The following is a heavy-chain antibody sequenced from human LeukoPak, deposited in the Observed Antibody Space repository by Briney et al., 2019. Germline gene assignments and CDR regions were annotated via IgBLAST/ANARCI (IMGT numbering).Heavy chain of an antibody. CDR3: ARDLAFGDMVTNRGAFDI. Sequence: GASVKVSCKASGYTFTDYYMHWVRQAPGQGLKWMGWINPKSGGTNYAQKFQGRVTMTRDTSISTAYMELSRLRSDDTAVFYCARDLAFGDMVTNRGAFDIWGQGTMVTVSS. D-gene: IGHD5-18*01. J-gene: IGHJ3*02. CDR1: GYTFTDYY. V-gene: IGHV1-2*02. CDR2: INPKSGGT.